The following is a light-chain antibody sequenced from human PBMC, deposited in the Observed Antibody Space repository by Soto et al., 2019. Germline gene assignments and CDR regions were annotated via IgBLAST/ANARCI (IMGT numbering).Light chain of an antibody. J-gene: IGKJ2*01. CDR1: QSVDSNY. V-gene: IGKV3-20*01. CDR3: QHYGSSPQS. Sequence: EIVLTQSPGTLSLSPGERATLSCRASQSVDSNYFAWYHHKPGQAPRLLIYVASSRATVIPDRFSGAGSGADFTLTISRLGPGDFLVYYCQHYGSSPQSLGQGTKREIK. CDR2: VAS.